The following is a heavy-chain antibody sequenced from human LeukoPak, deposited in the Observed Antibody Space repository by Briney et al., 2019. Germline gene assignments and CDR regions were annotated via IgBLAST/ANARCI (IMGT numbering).Heavy chain of an antibody. D-gene: IGHD6-13*01. J-gene: IGHJ4*02. CDR2: ISYDGSNK. CDR3: AKALSAAGTGWYFDY. V-gene: IGHV3-30*18. CDR1: GFTFSSYG. Sequence: PGRSLRLSCAASGFTFSSYGVHWVRQAPGKGLEWVAVISYDGSNKYYADSVKGRFTISRDNSKNTLYLQMNSLRAEDTAVYYCAKALSAAGTGWYFDYWGQGTLVTVSS.